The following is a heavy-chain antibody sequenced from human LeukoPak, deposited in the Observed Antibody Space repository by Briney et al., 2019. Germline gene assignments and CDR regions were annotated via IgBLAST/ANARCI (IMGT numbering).Heavy chain of an antibody. Sequence: SETLSLTCTVSGGSISSYYWSWIRQPPGKGLEWIGYIYYSGSTNYNPSLKSRVTISVDTSKNQFSLKLTSVTAADTAVYYCARGIPSVAAGTGWYFDLWGRGTLVTVSS. CDR1: GGSISSYY. V-gene: IGHV4-59*01. CDR3: ARGIPSVAAGTGWYFDL. CDR2: IYYSGST. J-gene: IGHJ2*01. D-gene: IGHD6-13*01.